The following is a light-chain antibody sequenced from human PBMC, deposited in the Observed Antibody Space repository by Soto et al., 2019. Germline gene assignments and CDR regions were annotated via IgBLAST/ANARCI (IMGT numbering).Light chain of an antibody. CDR1: QSVSTN. Sequence: EIVMAQFPGTLSVSPGERATLSCRASQSVSTNLAWYQQTPGQGPRLLIYGASTRATGVPARFTGSGSGTDFTLTISSLQSEDFAVYYCQQYNNWPPFTFGPGTKVDIK. CDR2: GAS. CDR3: QQYNNWPPFT. J-gene: IGKJ3*01. V-gene: IGKV3-15*01.